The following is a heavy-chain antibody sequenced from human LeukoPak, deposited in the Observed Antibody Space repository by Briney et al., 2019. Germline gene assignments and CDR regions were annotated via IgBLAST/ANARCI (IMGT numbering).Heavy chain of an antibody. V-gene: IGHV4-59*01. Sequence: SETLSLTCTVSGGSISSYYWSWIRQPPGKGLEWIGYIYYSGSTNYNPSLKSRVTISVDTFKNQFSLKLSSVTAADTAVYYCARESRGGYYYVVFDYWGQGTLVTVSS. J-gene: IGHJ4*02. CDR2: IYYSGST. CDR1: GGSISSYY. CDR3: ARESRGGYYYVVFDY. D-gene: IGHD3-22*01.